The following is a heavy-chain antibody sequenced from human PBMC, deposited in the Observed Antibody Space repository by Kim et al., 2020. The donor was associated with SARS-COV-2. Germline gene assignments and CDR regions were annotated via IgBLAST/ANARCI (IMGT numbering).Heavy chain of an antibody. CDR1: GFTFSSYG. CDR2: ISYDGSKK. D-gene: IGHD2-15*01. CDR3: AKALLIDAFDI. V-gene: IGHV3-30*18. Sequence: GGSLRLSCAASGFTFSSYGMHWVRQAPGKGLEWVAVISYDGSKKYYADSVKGRFTISSDNSKSTLYLQMNNLRAEDTAVYYCAKALLIDAFDIWGQGTMVTVSS. J-gene: IGHJ3*02.